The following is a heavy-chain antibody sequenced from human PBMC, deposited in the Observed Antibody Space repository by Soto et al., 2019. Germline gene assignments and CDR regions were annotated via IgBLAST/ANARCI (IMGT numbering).Heavy chain of an antibody. CDR1: GGSISSYY. V-gene: IGHV4-59*01. CDR2: IYYSGST. J-gene: IGHJ3*02. D-gene: IGHD1-26*01. CDR3: ARRLVGAFDAFDI. Sequence: SETLSLTCTVSGGSISSYYWSWIRQPPGKGLEWIGYIYYSGSTNYNPSLKSRVTISVDTSKNQFSLKLSSVTAADTAVYYCARRLVGAFDAFDIWGKGTMVTVSS.